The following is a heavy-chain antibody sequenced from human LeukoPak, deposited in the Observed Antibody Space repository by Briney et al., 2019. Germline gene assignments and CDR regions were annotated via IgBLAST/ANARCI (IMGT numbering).Heavy chain of an antibody. V-gene: IGHV4-39*01. CDR1: GGSISSYY. CDR2: IYYSGST. CDR3: ARRAAGSRHFDL. J-gene: IGHJ2*01. Sequence: SETLSLTCTVSGGSISSYYWGWIRQPPGKGLEWIGSIYYSGSTYYNPSLKSRVTISVDTSKTQYSLKLSSVTAADTAVYYCARRAAGSRHFDLWGRGTLVTVS.